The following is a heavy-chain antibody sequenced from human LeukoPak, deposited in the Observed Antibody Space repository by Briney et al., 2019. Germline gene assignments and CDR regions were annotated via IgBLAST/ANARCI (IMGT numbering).Heavy chain of an antibody. CDR3: ARDRVVGYSYGSDAFDI. V-gene: IGHV3-21*01. CDR1: GFTFSSYS. D-gene: IGHD5-18*01. J-gene: IGHJ3*02. Sequence: GGSLRLSCAASGFTFSSYSMNWVRQAPGKGLEWVSSISSSSSYIYYADSVKGRFTISRDNAKNSLYLQMNSLRAEDTAVYYCARDRVVGYSYGSDAFDIWGQGTVVTVSS. CDR2: ISSSSSYI.